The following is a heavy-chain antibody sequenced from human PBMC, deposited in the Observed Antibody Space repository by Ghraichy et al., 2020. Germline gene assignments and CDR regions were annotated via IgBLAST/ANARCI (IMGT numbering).Heavy chain of an antibody. V-gene: IGHV3-23*01. CDR2: ISDNSDFI. CDR1: GFAFSSSA. Sequence: GSLRLSCAASGFAFSSSAMTWVRQAPGKGLEWVSAISDNSDFIYYADSVKGRFTISRDNSKNTLYLQMNSLRAEDTALYHCAKNACRGGRCYDCWGQGTMVSVS. CDR3: AKNACRGGRCYDC. D-gene: IGHD2-15*01. J-gene: IGHJ4*02.